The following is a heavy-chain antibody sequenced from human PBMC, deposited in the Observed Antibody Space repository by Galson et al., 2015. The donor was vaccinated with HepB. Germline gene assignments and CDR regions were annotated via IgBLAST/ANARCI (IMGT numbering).Heavy chain of an antibody. CDR3: AKSGYSYGPFDY. Sequence: SLRLSCAASGFTFSIYAMSWVRQAPGKGLEWASTINNSGGNTFYVDSVRGRFTISRDNSKNTLYLQMNSLRAEDTAVYYCAKSGYSYGPFDYWGQGILVTVSS. J-gene: IGHJ4*02. V-gene: IGHV3-23*01. D-gene: IGHD5-18*01. CDR1: GFTFSIYA. CDR2: INNSGGNT.